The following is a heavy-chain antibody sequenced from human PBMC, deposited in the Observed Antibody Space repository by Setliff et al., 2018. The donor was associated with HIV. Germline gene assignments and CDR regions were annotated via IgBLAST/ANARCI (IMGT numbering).Heavy chain of an antibody. D-gene: IGHD2-2*01. CDR1: GGSIRTGDYY. V-gene: IGHV4-31*03. CDR2: ISSSGNT. J-gene: IGHJ3*02. CDR3: ARLKPPYCSSRSCYWGAFDI. Sequence: SETLSLTCTVSGGSIRTGDYYWNWIRQRPGKGLEWIGYISSSGNTYSNPSLKNRLIISMDTSKNKFSLKLTAVTAADTAVYYCARLKPPYCSSRSCYWGAFDIWGQGAMVTVSS.